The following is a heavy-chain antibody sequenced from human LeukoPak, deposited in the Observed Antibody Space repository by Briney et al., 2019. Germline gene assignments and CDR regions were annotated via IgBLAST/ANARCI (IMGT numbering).Heavy chain of an antibody. V-gene: IGHV1-18*01. J-gene: IGHJ4*02. CDR2: ISAYNGNT. CDR3: ARDLRYSSSSSPFYYFDY. Sequence: ASVKVSCKASGYTFTSYGISWVRQAPGQGLEWMGWISAYNGNTNYAQKLQGRVTMTTDTSTSTAYKELRSLRSDDTAVYYCARDLRYSSSSSPFYYFDYWGQGTLVTVSS. D-gene: IGHD6-6*01. CDR1: GYTFTSYG.